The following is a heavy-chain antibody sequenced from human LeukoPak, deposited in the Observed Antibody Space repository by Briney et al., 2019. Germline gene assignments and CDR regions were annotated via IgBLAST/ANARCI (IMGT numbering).Heavy chain of an antibody. Sequence: ASVKVSCKTSGYRLHSYDINWVRQATGQGLEWMGWMNPSSGNTGYAQKFQGRVSMTRDTSTSTAFMELSSLRSEDSAVYYCTTAGHPTLNPEYIWFDPWGQGTLVRVSS. J-gene: IGHJ5*02. CDR2: MNPSSGNT. CDR1: GYRLHSYD. D-gene: IGHD6-6*01. CDR3: TTAGHPTLNPEYIWFDP. V-gene: IGHV1-8*01.